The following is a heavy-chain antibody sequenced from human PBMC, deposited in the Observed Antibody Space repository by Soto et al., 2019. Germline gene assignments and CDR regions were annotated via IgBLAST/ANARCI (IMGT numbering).Heavy chain of an antibody. J-gene: IGHJ6*02. D-gene: IGHD2-8*01. V-gene: IGHV5-51*01. CDR2: IYPGDSDT. CDR1: GYSFTSYW. Sequence: HGESLKISCKGSGYSFTSYWIGWVRQMPGKGLEGMGIIYPGDSDTRYSPSFQGQVTISADKSISTAYLQWSSLKASDTAMYYCARLPPREYCTNGVCYTPSYYYYYYGMDVWGQGTTVTVSS. CDR3: ARLPPREYCTNGVCYTPSYYYYYYGMDV.